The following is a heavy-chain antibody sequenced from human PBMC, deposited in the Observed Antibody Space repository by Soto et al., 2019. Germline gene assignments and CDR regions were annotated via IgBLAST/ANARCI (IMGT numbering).Heavy chain of an antibody. CDR2: LSGGGGST. J-gene: IGHJ4*02. Sequence: GGSLRLSCAASGFIFSTYAMTWVRLAPGKGLEWVSTLSGGGGSTYYADSVKGRFTISRDNSKSTLYLQMNSLRAEDTAVYYCAKDRGYGSSGWYNYSDHWGQGTLVTVSS. V-gene: IGHV3-23*01. CDR3: AKDRGYGSSGWYNYSDH. CDR1: GFIFSTYA. D-gene: IGHD6-19*01.